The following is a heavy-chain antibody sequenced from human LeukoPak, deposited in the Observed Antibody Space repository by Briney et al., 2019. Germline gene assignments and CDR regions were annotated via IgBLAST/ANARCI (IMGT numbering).Heavy chain of an antibody. D-gene: IGHD3-22*01. Sequence: RASVKVSCKSSGYTVTTYGISLVRQAPGQGLEWMGRISAYNGNTNYAQKFQGRVTMTTDTSTSTAYMELRSLRSDDTAVYYCARGSTARYYYDSSGYYRGAVDYWGQGTLVTISS. V-gene: IGHV1-18*01. CDR1: GYTVTTYG. J-gene: IGHJ4*02. CDR2: ISAYNGNT. CDR3: ARGSTARYYYDSSGYYRGAVDY.